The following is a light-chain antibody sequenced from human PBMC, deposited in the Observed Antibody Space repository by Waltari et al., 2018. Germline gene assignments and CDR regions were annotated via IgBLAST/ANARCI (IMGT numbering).Light chain of an antibody. V-gene: IGKV3-15*01. J-gene: IGKJ1*01. CDR1: QSIGSS. Sequence: ETVMTQSPATLSVSPGERATLSCRTSQSIGSSLAWYQQQPGQAPRLLIYGASIRATGIPARFSGSGSGTEFTLTISSLQSEDFAVYHCQQYNNWPPGTFGQGTKVEI. CDR3: QQYNNWPPGT. CDR2: GAS.